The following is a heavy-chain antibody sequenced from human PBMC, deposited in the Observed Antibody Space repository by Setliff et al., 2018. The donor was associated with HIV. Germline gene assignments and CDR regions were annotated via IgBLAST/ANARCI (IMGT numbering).Heavy chain of an antibody. J-gene: IGHJ5*02. Sequence: SETLSLTCTVSGGSISSSTYYWGWIRQPPGKGLEWIGSIHNSGSTYYNPALKSRVTISVDTSKNHFSLRLSSVTAADTAVYYCAREFNFGFWSDHPPGWFDPWGQGTLVTVSS. CDR1: GGSISSSTYY. D-gene: IGHD3-3*01. CDR2: IHNSGST. V-gene: IGHV4-39*02. CDR3: AREFNFGFWSDHPPGWFDP.